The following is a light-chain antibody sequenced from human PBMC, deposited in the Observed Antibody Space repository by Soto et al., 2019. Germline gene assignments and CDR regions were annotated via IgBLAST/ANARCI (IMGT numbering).Light chain of an antibody. V-gene: IGKV1-39*01. J-gene: IGKJ4*01. CDR1: QSISNF. Sequence: IQMTQSPSSLSASVGDRVTISCRASQSISNFLNWYQQKPGKAPQLLIYAASRLHSGVPPRFSGSGAGTDFTLTISSLQPEDFATYFCQQSYTTGRSFGGGTKVDI. CDR2: AAS. CDR3: QQSYTTGRS.